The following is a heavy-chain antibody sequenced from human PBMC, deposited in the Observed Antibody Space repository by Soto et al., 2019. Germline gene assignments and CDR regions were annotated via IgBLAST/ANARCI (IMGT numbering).Heavy chain of an antibody. CDR3: ARDRIVVPAASKQYYYYGMDV. CDR1: GYTFTGYY. CDR2: INPNSGGT. D-gene: IGHD2-2*01. V-gene: IGHV1-2*04. J-gene: IGHJ6*02. Sequence: ASVKVSCKASGYTFTGYYMHWVRQAPGQGLEWMGWINPNSGGTNYAQKFQGWVTMTRDTSISTAYMELSRLRSDDTAVYYCARDRIVVPAASKQYYYYGMDVWGQGTTVTVSS.